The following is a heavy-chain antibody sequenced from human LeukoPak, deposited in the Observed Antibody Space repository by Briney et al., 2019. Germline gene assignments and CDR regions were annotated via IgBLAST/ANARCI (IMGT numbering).Heavy chain of an antibody. D-gene: IGHD3-10*01. J-gene: IGHJ4*02. V-gene: IGHV3-23*01. CDR1: GFTFSSYA. Sequence: RGSLRLSCAASGFTFSSYAMSWVRQAPGKGLEWVSAISGSGGSTYYADSVKGRFTISRDNSKNTLYLQMNSLRAEDTAVYYCAKETYYYGSGSYSRYFDYWGQGTLVTVSS. CDR2: ISGSGGST. CDR3: AKETYYYGSGSYSRYFDY.